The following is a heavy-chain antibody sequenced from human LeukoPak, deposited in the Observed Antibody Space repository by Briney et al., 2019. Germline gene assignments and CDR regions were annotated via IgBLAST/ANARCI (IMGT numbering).Heavy chain of an antibody. V-gene: IGHV3-23*01. CDR2: ISGSGGST. J-gene: IGHJ4*02. CDR1: GFTFSSYS. D-gene: IGHD3-22*01. Sequence: GGSLRLSCAASGFTFSSYSMNWVRQAPGKGLEWVSAISGSGGSTYYADSVKGRFTISRDNSKNTLYLQMNSLRAEDTAVYYCAKELVVITLGLDYWGQGTLVTVSS. CDR3: AKELVVITLGLDY.